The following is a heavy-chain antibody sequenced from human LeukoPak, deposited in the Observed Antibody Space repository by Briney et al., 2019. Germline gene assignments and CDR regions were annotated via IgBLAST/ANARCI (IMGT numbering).Heavy chain of an antibody. CDR1: GFTFDDYA. Sequence: GGSLRLSCAASGFTFDDYAMHWVRQAPGKGLEWVSGINWNSGSIGYADSVKGRFTISRDNAKNSLYLQMNSLRAEDTTLYYCAKDKAVAGINYFDYWGQGTLVTVSS. D-gene: IGHD6-19*01. CDR2: INWNSGSI. J-gene: IGHJ4*02. V-gene: IGHV3-9*01. CDR3: AKDKAVAGINYFDY.